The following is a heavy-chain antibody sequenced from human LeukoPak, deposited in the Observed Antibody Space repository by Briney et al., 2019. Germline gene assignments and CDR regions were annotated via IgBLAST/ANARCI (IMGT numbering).Heavy chain of an antibody. CDR3: ARLREIPVFGVVTKSTSYFDY. J-gene: IGHJ4*02. V-gene: IGHV3-7*01. CDR1: GFTFTNYW. D-gene: IGHD3-3*01. Sequence: GGSLRLSCAASGFTFTNYWMSWVRQAPGKGLELVANIKQDRSEKYYVDSVKGRFTISRDNAKNSLYLRMNSLRAEDTAVYYCARLREIPVFGVVTKSTSYFDYWGQGTLVTVSS. CDR2: IKQDRSEK.